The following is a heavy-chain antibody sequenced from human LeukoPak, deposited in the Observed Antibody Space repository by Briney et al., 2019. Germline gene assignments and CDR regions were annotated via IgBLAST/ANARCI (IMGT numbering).Heavy chain of an antibody. CDR1: GGSFSGYY. Sequence: SETLSLTCAVDGGSFSGYYWIWIRQPPGKGLEWIGEINHSGSTNYNPSLKSRVTISVDTSKNQFSLKLTAVTAADTAVYYCARGRNYYGSGTYQYYYSYYYMDVWGKGTTVTVSS. V-gene: IGHV4-34*01. CDR3: ARGRNYYGSGTYQYYYSYYYMDV. D-gene: IGHD3-10*01. J-gene: IGHJ6*03. CDR2: INHSGST.